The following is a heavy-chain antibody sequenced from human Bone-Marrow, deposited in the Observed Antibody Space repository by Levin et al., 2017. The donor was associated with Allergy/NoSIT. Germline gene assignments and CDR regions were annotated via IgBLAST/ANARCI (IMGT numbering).Heavy chain of an antibody. D-gene: IGHD2-21*02. CDR2: ISPSGSLI. Sequence: LSLTCAASGFPFSLSSFTWVRQAPGKGLEYVSSISPSGSLIFYAKSLRGRFTISRDNNENSVYLHMNTLRLDDTAVYYCVRGDRRNYWGQGTLVTVSA. CDR1: GFPFSLSS. V-gene: IGHV3-21*01. CDR3: VRGDRRNY. J-gene: IGHJ4*02.